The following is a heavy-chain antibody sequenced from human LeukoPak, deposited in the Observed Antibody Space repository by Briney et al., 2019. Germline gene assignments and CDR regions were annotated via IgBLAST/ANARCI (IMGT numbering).Heavy chain of an antibody. CDR1: GFTFSDYY. Sequence: GGSLRLSCAASGFTFSDYYMSWIRQAPGKGLEWVSYISSSGSTIYYADSVKGRFTISRDNAKNSLYLQMDNLRAEDTAVYYCATGGDLYCTTANCLPFDYWGQGTLVTVSS. V-gene: IGHV3-11*04. D-gene: IGHD2-8*01. CDR2: ISSSGSTI. CDR3: ATGGDLYCTTANCLPFDY. J-gene: IGHJ4*02.